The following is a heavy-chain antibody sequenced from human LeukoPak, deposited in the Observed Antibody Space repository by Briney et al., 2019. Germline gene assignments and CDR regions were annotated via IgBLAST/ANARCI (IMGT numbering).Heavy chain of an antibody. CDR1: GGSFSGYY. Sequence: SETLSLTCAVYGGSFSGYYWSWIRQPPGKGLEWIGEINHSGSTYYNPSLKSRVTISVDTSKNQFSLKLSSVTVADTAVYYCASIAAAGFDYWGQGTLVTVSS. D-gene: IGHD6-13*01. V-gene: IGHV4-34*01. CDR2: INHSGST. CDR3: ASIAAAGFDY. J-gene: IGHJ4*02.